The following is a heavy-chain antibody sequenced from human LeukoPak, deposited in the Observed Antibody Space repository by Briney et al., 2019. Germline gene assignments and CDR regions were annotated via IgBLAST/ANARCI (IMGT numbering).Heavy chain of an antibody. J-gene: IGHJ6*03. Sequence: GASVTVSCKASGYSFTRYDINWVRQATGQGLEWMGWMNPNSGNTHYVQKFQGRVTMTRNTSISTAYMELSSLRSEDTTVYYCARTLADSSGYYDYYYYMDVWGKGTTVSVSS. CDR1: GYSFTRYD. D-gene: IGHD3-22*01. V-gene: IGHV1-8*01. CDR3: ARTLADSSGYYDYYYYMDV. CDR2: MNPNSGNT.